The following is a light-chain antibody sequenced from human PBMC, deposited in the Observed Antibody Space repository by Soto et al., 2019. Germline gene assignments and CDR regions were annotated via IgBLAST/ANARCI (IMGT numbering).Light chain of an antibody. V-gene: IGLV1-51*01. J-gene: IGLJ2*01. CDR3: GTWYSSLRAVI. Sequence: QSVLKQPPSVSAAPGQKVTISCSGSSSNIGNNYVSWYQQLPGTAPKLLIYDNNKRPSGIPDRFSGSKSGTSATLGITGLQTWDEADYYCGTWYSSLRAVIFCGG. CDR2: DNN. CDR1: SSNIGNNY.